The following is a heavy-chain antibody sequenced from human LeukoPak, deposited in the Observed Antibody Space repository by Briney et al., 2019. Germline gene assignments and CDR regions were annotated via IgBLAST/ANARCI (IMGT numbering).Heavy chain of an antibody. D-gene: IGHD3-10*01. CDR3: ARRSGGDLDY. CDR2: ISYDGSNK. Sequence: GGSLRLSCAASGFTFSSYGMHWVRQAPGKGLEWVAVISYDGSNKYYADSVKGRFTISRDNAKNSLYLQMNSLRAEDTAVYYCARRSGGDLDYWGQGTLVTVSS. CDR1: GFTFSSYG. J-gene: IGHJ4*02. V-gene: IGHV3-30*03.